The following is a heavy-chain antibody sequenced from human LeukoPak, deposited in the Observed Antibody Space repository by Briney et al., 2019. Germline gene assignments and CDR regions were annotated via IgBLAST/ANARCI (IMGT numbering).Heavy chain of an antibody. V-gene: IGHV1-8*01. Sequence: ASVKVSCKASGYTFTSYDINWVRQATGQGLEWMGWMNPNSGNTGYAQKFQGRVTMTRNTSISTAYMELSSLRSEDTAVYYCARDNHLDSSSWYFSYYYGMDVWGQGTTVTVSS. D-gene: IGHD6-13*01. CDR2: MNPNSGNT. CDR1: GYTFTSYD. CDR3: ARDNHLDSSSWYFSYYYGMDV. J-gene: IGHJ6*02.